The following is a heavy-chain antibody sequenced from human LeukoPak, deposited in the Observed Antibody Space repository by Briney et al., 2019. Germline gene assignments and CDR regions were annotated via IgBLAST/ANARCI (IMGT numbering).Heavy chain of an antibody. Sequence: SETLSLTCAVSGYSTSSGYYWGWIRQPPGKGLEWIGSIYHSGSTYYNPSLKSRVTISVDTSKNQFSLKLSSVTAADTAVYYCARLDCNSTSCYSGYWGQGTLVTVSS. V-gene: IGHV4-38-2*01. CDR2: IYHSGST. J-gene: IGHJ4*02. CDR1: GYSTSSGYY. CDR3: ARLDCNSTSCYSGY. D-gene: IGHD2-2*02.